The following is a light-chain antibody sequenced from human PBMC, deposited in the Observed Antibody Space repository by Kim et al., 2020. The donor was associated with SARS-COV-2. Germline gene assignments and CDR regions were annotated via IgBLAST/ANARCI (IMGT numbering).Light chain of an antibody. J-gene: IGKJ1*01. CDR2: GAS. V-gene: IGKV3-15*01. CDR3: QQYENWPPWT. CDR1: QSVSSN. Sequence: EIVMTQSPATLSVSPGERATLSCRASQSVSSNLAWYQQKPGQAPRLLVYGASTRAAGIPGRFSGSGSGTEFTLTISSLQSEDFAVYYCQQYENWPPWTFGQGTKVDIK.